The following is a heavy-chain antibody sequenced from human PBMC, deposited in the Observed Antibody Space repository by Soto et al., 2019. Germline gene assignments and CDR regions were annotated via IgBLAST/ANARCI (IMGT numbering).Heavy chain of an antibody. CDR1: GFNFPDRA. CDR3: AKVPFHGSSGYYFDC. V-gene: IGHV3-23*01. D-gene: IGHD6-13*01. Sequence: GGSLRLSCVVSGFNFPDRAMHWVRQVPGRGLEWVSGISGSGGSTDYGDSMRGRFTISRDNSKNTLYLQMNSLRAEDTAVYYCAKVPFHGSSGYYFDCWGKGTLVTASS. J-gene: IGHJ4*02. CDR2: ISGSGGST.